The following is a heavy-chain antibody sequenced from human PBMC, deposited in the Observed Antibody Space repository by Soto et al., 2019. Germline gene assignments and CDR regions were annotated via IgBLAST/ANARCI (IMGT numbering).Heavy chain of an antibody. D-gene: IGHD3-3*01. CDR2: ISGSGGGA. CDR1: GFTFRNYA. J-gene: IGHJ6*02. CDR3: AKEGGDFWSGYYIHYGMDV. Sequence: GGSLRLSCVASGFTFRNYAMSWVRQAPGKGLEWISGISGSGGGAYNADSVKGRFAISRDNSKNTLYLQMNSLRAEDTAVYYCAKEGGDFWSGYYIHYGMDVWGQGNTVTVSS. V-gene: IGHV3-23*01.